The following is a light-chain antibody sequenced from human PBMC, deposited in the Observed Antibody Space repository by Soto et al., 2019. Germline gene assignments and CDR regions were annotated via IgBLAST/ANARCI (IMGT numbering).Light chain of an antibody. CDR2: EVS. V-gene: IGLV2-8*01. Sequence: QSALTQPPFASGSPGQSVTISCTGTSSDVGGYNYVSWYQQHPGKAPKLMIYEVSKRPSGVPDRFSGSKSGNTASLTVSGLHAEDEADYYCSSYAGSDTYVFGSGTKLTVL. CDR3: SSYAGSDTYV. CDR1: SSDVGGYNY. J-gene: IGLJ1*01.